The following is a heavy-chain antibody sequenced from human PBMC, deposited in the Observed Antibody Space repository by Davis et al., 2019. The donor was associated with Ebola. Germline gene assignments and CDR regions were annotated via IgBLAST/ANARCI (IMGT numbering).Heavy chain of an antibody. CDR3: AKGGDRAVAGLDY. V-gene: IGHV3-30*18. CDR1: GFIFRNCA. D-gene: IGHD6-19*01. CDR2: ISYDGSDK. J-gene: IGHJ4*02. Sequence: GESLKISCAASGFIFRNCAMHWVRQAPGKGLEWVAVISYDGSDKYYADSVKGRFTISRDNSKNTLYLQMNSLRAEDTAVYYCAKGGDRAVAGLDYWGQGTLVTVSS.